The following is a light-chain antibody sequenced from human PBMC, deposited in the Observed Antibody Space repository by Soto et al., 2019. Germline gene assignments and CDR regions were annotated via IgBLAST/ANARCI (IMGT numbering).Light chain of an antibody. CDR1: SSDVGSYNL. V-gene: IGLV2-23*02. CDR2: EVS. CDR3: CSWAGSNSFYF. J-gene: IGLJ1*01. Sequence: QSVLTQPASVSGSPGQSITISCTGTSSDVGSYNLVSWYQQLPGKAPKLITYEVSKRPSGVSNRFSGSKSGNTASLTISGLQAEDEADYYCCSWAGSNSFYFFGTGTKVTVL.